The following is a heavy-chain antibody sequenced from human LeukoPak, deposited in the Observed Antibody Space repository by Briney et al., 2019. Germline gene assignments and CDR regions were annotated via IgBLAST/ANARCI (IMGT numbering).Heavy chain of an antibody. Sequence: ASVKVSCKASGYTFTSYYMHWVRQAPGQGLEWMGIINPSGGSTSYAQKFQGRVTMTRDTSISTAHMELSRLRSDDTAVYYCARSYDSRGFEGFYLVYWGQGTLVTLSS. CDR2: INPSGGST. V-gene: IGHV1-46*01. CDR1: GYTFTSYY. CDR3: ARSYDSRGFEGFYLVY. D-gene: IGHD3-22*01. J-gene: IGHJ4*02.